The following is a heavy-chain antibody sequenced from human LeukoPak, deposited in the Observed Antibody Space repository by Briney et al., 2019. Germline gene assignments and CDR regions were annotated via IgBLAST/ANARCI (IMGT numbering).Heavy chain of an antibody. CDR3: ARSRVSRSYYFDY. J-gene: IGHJ4*02. CDR1: GGSISSYY. V-gene: IGHV4-59*01. CDR2: IYYRGST. D-gene: IGHD2-2*01. Sequence: SETLSLTCTVSGGSISSYYWSWIRQPPGKGLEWIGYIYYRGSTNYNPSLKSRVTISVDTSKNQFSLKLSSVTAADTAVYYCARSRVSRSYYFDYWGQGTLVTVSS.